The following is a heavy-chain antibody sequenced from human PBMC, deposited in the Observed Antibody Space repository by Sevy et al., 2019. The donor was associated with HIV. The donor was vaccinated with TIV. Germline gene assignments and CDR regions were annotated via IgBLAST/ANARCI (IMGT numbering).Heavy chain of an antibody. CDR1: DGSINDYY. CDR2: IYFSGNT. V-gene: IGHV4-59*01. D-gene: IGHD3-22*01. CDR3: ARVGRGDWLFFDY. J-gene: IGHJ4*02. Sequence: SETLSLTCTVSDGSINDYYWSWVRQPPGKGLDWIGYIYFSGNTDYNPSLKSRVTISVDTSKNQFSLRLSSVTAADTAVYYCARVGRGDWLFFDYWGLGTLVTVSS.